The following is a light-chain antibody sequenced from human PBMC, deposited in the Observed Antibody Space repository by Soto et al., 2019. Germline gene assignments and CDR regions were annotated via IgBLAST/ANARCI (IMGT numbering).Light chain of an antibody. CDR3: QQLNSYPPF. CDR2: AAS. V-gene: IGKV1-9*01. Sequence: DIQLTQSPSFLSASVGDRVTITCRASQGISSYLAWYQQKPGKAPKLLIYAASTLQSGVPSRFSGSGSGTEFTLTINSLQPEDFATYYCQQLNSYPPFFGGGTKVEIK. CDR1: QGISSY. J-gene: IGKJ4*01.